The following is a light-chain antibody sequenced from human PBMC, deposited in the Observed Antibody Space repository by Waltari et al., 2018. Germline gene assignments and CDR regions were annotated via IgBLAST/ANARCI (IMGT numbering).Light chain of an antibody. CDR1: SSNVAGGYD. CDR2: GNA. CDR3: QSYDSSLRVV. V-gene: IGLV1-40*01. Sequence: QAVLTQPPSVSGAPGQRVIISCTGSSSNVAGGYDVHWYQQLPGRAPKRLTYGNANRPQWDPDRFSASKSGTSATLFITGLQVEDESDYYCQSYDSSLRVVFGTGTKVTV. J-gene: IGLJ1*01.